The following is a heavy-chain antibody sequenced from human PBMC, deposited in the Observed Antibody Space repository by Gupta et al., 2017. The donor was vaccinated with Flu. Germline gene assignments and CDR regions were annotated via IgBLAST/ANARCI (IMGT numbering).Heavy chain of an antibody. D-gene: IGHD5-18*01. V-gene: IGHV4-34*01. CDR3: ARGNTRGYSGGYFQH. CDR2: INHSGST. Sequence: VYDRSWIRQPPGKGLEWSEEINHSGSTNYNPSLKSRVTRSVDTSKNQFSLKLSSVTAADTAVYYCARGNTRGYSGGYFQHWGQGTLVTVSS. CDR1: VYD. J-gene: IGHJ1*01.